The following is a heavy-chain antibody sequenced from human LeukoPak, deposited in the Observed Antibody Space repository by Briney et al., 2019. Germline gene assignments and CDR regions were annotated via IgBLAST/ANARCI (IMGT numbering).Heavy chain of an antibody. V-gene: IGHV4-59*08. D-gene: IGHD6-19*01. CDR3: ARGSPLMAGIYNFDY. CDR1: GGSISSYY. Sequence: PSETLSLTCTVSGGSISSYYWSWIRQPPGKGLEWIGYIYYSGSTNYNPSLKSRVTISVDTSKNQFSLKLSSVTAADTAVYYCARGSPLMAGIYNFDYWGQGRLVTVSS. J-gene: IGHJ4*02. CDR2: IYYSGST.